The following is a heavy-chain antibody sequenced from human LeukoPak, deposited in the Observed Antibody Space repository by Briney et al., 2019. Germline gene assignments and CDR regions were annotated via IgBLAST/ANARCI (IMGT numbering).Heavy chain of an antibody. V-gene: IGHV3-48*01. J-gene: IGHJ4*02. CDR1: GFTFSSYS. Sequence: GGSLRLSCAASGFTFSSYSMNWVRQAPGKGLEWVSYISSSSSTIYYADSVKGRFTISRDNAKNSLYLQMNSLRAEDTAVYYCARDRVGANGYWGQGTLVIVSS. CDR2: ISSSSSTI. CDR3: ARDRVGANGY. D-gene: IGHD1-26*01.